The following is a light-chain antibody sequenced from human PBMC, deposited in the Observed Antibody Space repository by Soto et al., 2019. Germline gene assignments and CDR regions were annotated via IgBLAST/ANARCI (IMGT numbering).Light chain of an antibody. CDR2: GAS. CDR1: QSVSSN. Sequence: EIVMTHSPATLFVSPGERATLSCRASQSVSSNLAWYQQKPGQAPRLLIYGASTRATGIPARFSGSGSGTEFTLTISSLQSEDFAVYYCQQYNNWPLTFGGGTKVDIK. V-gene: IGKV3D-15*01. J-gene: IGKJ4*01. CDR3: QQYNNWPLT.